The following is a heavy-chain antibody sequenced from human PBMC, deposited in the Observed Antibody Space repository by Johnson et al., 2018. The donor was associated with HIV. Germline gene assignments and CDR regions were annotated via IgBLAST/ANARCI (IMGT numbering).Heavy chain of an antibody. V-gene: IGHV3-30-3*01. J-gene: IGHJ3*02. Sequence: QVQLVESGRGVVRPGGSLRVSCAASGFTFSSYAMHWVRQAPGKGLDWVAVISYDGSNKYYADSVKGRFTISRDNSKNTLYLQMNSLRAEDTALYYCAKGGIATRFFDIWGQGTMVTVSS. CDR3: AKGGIATRFFDI. CDR2: ISYDGSNK. D-gene: IGHD6-6*01. CDR1: GFTFSSYA.